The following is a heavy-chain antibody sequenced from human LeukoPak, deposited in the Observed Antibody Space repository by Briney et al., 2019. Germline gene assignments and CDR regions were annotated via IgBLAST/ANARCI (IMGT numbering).Heavy chain of an antibody. Sequence: GGSLRLSCAASGFTVSSNYMSWVRQAPGKGLEWVSVIYSGGSTYYADSVKGRFTISRDNSKNTLYLQMNSLRAEDTAVYYCAIPWYSGSQLGAFDIWGQGTMVTVSS. CDR2: IYSGGST. D-gene: IGHD1-26*01. J-gene: IGHJ3*02. CDR1: GFTVSSNY. CDR3: AIPWYSGSQLGAFDI. V-gene: IGHV3-53*01.